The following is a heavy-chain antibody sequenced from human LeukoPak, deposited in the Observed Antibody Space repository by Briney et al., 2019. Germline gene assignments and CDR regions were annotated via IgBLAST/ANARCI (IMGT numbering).Heavy chain of an antibody. J-gene: IGHJ4*02. CDR3: ATGVHGIAAAGDYYFDY. CDR1: GYSISSGYY. Sequence: SETLSLTCSVSGYSISSGYYWGWIRQPPGKGLEWIGSIYHSGSTYYNPSLKSRVIISVDASKNLFSLKLSSVTAADTAVYYCATGVHGIAAAGDYYFDYWGQGTLVTVSS. V-gene: IGHV4-38-2*02. D-gene: IGHD6-13*01. CDR2: IYHSGST.